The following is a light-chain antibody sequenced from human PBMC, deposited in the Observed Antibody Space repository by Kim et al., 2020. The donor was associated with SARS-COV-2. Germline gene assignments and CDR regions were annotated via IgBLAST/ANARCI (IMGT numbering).Light chain of an antibody. J-gene: IGKJ4*01. CDR1: QGISSA. V-gene: IGKV1-13*02. CDR3: QQFNTYPLT. CDR2: DAS. Sequence: AIQLTQSPSSLSASVGDRVTISCRASQGISSALAWYQLKPGKAPKFLIYDASSLESGVPSRFSGRGSGTDFTLTISSLQPEDFATYHCQQFNTYPLTFGGGTKVDIK.